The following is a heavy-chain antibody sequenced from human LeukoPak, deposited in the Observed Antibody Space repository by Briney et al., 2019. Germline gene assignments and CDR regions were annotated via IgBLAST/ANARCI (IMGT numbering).Heavy chain of an antibody. CDR1: GGSISSYY. V-gene: IGHV4-39*01. CDR2: IYFSGST. Sequence: SETLSLTCTVSGGSISSYYWSWIRQPPGKGLEWIGSIYFSGSTYYNPSLKSRVTISVDTSKNQFSLKLSSVTAADTAVYYCARLEAYWGQGTLVTVSS. J-gene: IGHJ4*02. CDR3: ARLEAY. D-gene: IGHD3-3*01.